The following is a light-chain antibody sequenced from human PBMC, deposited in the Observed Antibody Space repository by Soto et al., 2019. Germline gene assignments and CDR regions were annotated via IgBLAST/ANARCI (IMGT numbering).Light chain of an antibody. J-gene: IGKJ5*01. CDR3: HQRNT. Sequence: SGLTQSPGPPSLSPGERATLSCRASQSVSSSYLAWYQQNPGQVPRLLIYGASTRATGVPPRFSGSRSGTDFTLTISSVEPEDFAVFYCHQRNTFGQGTRLEI. V-gene: IGKV3D-20*02. CDR1: QSVSSSY. CDR2: GAS.